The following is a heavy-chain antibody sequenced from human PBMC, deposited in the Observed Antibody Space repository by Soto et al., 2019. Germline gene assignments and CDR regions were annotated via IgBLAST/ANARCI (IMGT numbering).Heavy chain of an antibody. Sequence: GESLKISCKGSGYSFTSYWIGWVRRMPGKGLEWMGIIYPGDSDTRYSPSFQGQVTISADKSISTAYLQWSSLKASDTAMYYCARHLAQYYYDSSGNPPTYYGMDVWGQGTTVTVSS. D-gene: IGHD3-22*01. V-gene: IGHV5-51*01. CDR2: IYPGDSDT. CDR3: ARHLAQYYYDSSGNPPTYYGMDV. CDR1: GYSFTSYW. J-gene: IGHJ6*02.